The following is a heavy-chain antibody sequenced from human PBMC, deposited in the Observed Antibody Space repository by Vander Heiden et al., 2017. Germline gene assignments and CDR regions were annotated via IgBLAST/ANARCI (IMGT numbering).Heavy chain of an antibody. J-gene: IGHJ6*02. CDR1: GGSISSGGYY. Sequence: QVQLQESGPGLVKPSQTLSLTCTVSGGSISSGGYYWSWIRQHPGKGLEWIGYIYYSGSTYYNPSLKSRVTISVDTSKNQFSLKLSSVTAADTAVYYCARGGYCSSTSCYVYYYYGMDVWGQGTTVTVSS. D-gene: IGHD2-2*01. CDR3: ARGGYCSSTSCYVYYYYGMDV. CDR2: IYYSGST. V-gene: IGHV4-31*03.